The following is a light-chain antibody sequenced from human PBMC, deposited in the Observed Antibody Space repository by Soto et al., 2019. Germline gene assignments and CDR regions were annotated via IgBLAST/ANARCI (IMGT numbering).Light chain of an antibody. CDR3: QQANRFPFT. J-gene: IGKJ3*01. CDR1: QIIGSW. V-gene: IGKV1-12*02. Sequence: DIQMTQSPSSVSASIGDRVTITCRASQIIGSWLAWYQQKPGKAPTLLIYAASSLQSGVPSRFSGSGSGTDFTLTITSLQAEDSATYYCQQANRFPFTFGPGTKVDIK. CDR2: AAS.